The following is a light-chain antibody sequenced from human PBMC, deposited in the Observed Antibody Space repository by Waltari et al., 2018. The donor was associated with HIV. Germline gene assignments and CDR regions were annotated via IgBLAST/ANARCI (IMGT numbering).Light chain of an antibody. Sequence: VLTQPLSASETAVHRLNISCSVGDSTIGRNVVLLYQHVTDRAPTLIVYRNHQRPSGVSDRFSGSRSGTSASLVISGLRAEDEAHYYCASWDDGLRGHVFGSGTTVFV. CDR2: RNH. CDR3: ASWDDGLRGHV. V-gene: IGLV1-47*01. J-gene: IGLJ1*01. CDR1: DSTIGRNV.